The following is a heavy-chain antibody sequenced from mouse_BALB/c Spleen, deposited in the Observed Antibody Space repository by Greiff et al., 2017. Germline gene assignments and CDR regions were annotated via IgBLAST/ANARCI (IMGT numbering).Heavy chain of an antibody. Sequence: VQLQQSGPQLVRPGASVKISCKASGYSFTSYWMHWVKQRPGQGLEWIGMIDPSDSETRLNQKFKDKATLTVDKSSSTAYMQLSSPTSEDSAVYYCARGGIAWFAYWGQGTLVTVSA. D-gene: IGHD1-1*02. J-gene: IGHJ3*01. V-gene: IGHV1S127*01. CDR2: IDPSDSET. CDR1: GYSFTSYW. CDR3: ARGGIAWFAY.